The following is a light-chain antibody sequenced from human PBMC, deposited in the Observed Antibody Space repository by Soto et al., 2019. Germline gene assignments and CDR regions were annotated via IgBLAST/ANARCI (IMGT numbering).Light chain of an antibody. V-gene: IGKV1-9*01. CDR1: QGISSY. CDR2: AAS. J-gene: IGKJ5*01. CDR3: QKLNSYPMT. Sequence: DIQLTQSPSFLSASVGDRVTITCRASQGISSYLAWYQQRPGKAPKLLIYAASTLQTGVPSRFSGSGSGTEFTLTISSMQPEDSANYYCQKLNSYPMTFGQGTRLEIK.